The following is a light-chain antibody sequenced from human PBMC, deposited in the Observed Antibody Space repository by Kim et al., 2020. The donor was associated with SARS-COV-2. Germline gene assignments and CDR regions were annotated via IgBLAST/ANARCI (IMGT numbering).Light chain of an antibody. J-gene: IGKJ1*01. CDR2: AAS. CDR1: QGSSNS. Sequence: GDTVTITCRASQGSSNSLDWHQPKQGNAPKLLLSAASRLESGATSRFSGSGSGTDYTLSIRSLQPEDFASYYRHQYYSPPLTFGQGTKVDIK. V-gene: IGKV1-NL1*01. CDR3: HQYYSPPLT.